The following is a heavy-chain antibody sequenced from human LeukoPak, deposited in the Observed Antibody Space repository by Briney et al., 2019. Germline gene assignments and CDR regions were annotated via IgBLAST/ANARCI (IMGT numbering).Heavy chain of an antibody. V-gene: IGHV3-21*01. CDR1: EFTFSSYS. J-gene: IGHJ4*02. Sequence: GGSLRLSCAASEFTFSSYSMNWVRQAPGKGLEWVSSISSSSYIYYADSVKGRFTISRDSAKNSLYLQMNSLRAEDTAVYYCARDPSGSYLGGFDYWGQGTLVTVSS. D-gene: IGHD1-26*01. CDR3: ARDPSGSYLGGFDY. CDR2: ISSSSYI.